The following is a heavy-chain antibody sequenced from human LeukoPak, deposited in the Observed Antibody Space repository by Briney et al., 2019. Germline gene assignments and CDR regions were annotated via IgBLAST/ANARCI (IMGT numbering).Heavy chain of an antibody. CDR3: ARRVVDTAMDNLDY. CDR2: IYYSGST. J-gene: IGHJ4*02. D-gene: IGHD5-18*01. V-gene: IGHV4-59*08. CDR1: GGSISSYY. Sequence: SETLSLTCTVSGGSISSYYWSWIRQPPGKGLEWIGYIYYSGSTYYNPSLKSRVTISVDTSKNQFSLKLSSVTAADTAVYYCARRVVDTAMDNLDYWGQGTLVTVSS.